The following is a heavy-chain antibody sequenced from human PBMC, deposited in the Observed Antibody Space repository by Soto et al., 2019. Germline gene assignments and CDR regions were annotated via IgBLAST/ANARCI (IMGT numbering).Heavy chain of an antibody. CDR2: INHSGST. CDR1: GGSFSGYY. D-gene: IGHD2-2*01. Sequence: SETLSLTCAVYGGSFSGYYWSWIRQPPGKGLEWIGEINHSGSTNYNPSLKSRVTISVDTSKNQFSLKLSSVTAADTAVYYCARGAGVVVPAAMPGFDYWGQGTLVTVSS. J-gene: IGHJ4*02. CDR3: ARGAGVVVPAAMPGFDY. V-gene: IGHV4-34*01.